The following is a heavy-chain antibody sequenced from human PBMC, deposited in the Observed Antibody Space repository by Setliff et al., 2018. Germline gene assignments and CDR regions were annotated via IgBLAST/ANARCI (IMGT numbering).Heavy chain of an antibody. Sequence: GSLRLSCAASGFTFSNAWMSWVRQAPGKGLEWVGRSKRESDGGTTDYAAPVKGRFTISRDDSKNTLYLQMNSLKTEDTAVYYCISLWLGYYGLDVWGQGTTVTVS. CDR3: ISLWLGYYGLDV. V-gene: IGHV3-15*01. CDR2: SKRESDGGTT. J-gene: IGHJ6*02. D-gene: IGHD5-18*01. CDR1: GFTFSNAW.